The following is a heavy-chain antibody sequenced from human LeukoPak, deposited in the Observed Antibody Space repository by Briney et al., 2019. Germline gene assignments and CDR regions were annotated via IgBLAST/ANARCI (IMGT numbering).Heavy chain of an antibody. Sequence: GGSLRLSCAASGFTFSSYAISWVRQAPGKGLEWVSAISGSGGSTYYADSVKGRFTISRDNSKNTLYLQMNSLRAEDTAAYYCAKDCSGGSCYVYWGQGTLVTVSS. CDR3: AKDCSGGSCYVY. CDR1: GFTFSSYA. CDR2: ISGSGGST. D-gene: IGHD2-15*01. V-gene: IGHV3-23*01. J-gene: IGHJ4*02.